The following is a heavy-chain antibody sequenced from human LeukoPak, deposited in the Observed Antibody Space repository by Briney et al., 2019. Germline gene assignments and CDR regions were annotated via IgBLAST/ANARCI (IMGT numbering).Heavy chain of an antibody. CDR2: ISAYNGNT. J-gene: IGHJ4*02. CDR3: ARVPDYYDSSGYYRVLDY. D-gene: IGHD3-22*01. Sequence: EASVKVSCKASGYTFTSYGISWVRQAPGQGLEWMGWISAYNGNTNYAQKLQGRVTMTTDTSTSTAYMELRSLRSDDTAVYYCARVPDYYDSSGYYRVLDYWGQGTLVTVSS. V-gene: IGHV1-18*01. CDR1: GYTFTSYG.